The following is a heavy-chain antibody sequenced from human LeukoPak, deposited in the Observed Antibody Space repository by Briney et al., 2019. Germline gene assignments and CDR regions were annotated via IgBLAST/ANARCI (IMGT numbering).Heavy chain of an antibody. CDR1: GFNFSSAE. Sequence: GGSLRLSCAVSGFNFSSAEMNWVRQAPGKGLEWISYITTRGDVFYYADSVKGRFTISRDNAKNSLFLQMNSLGADDTAVYYCARVKWHYEGYFDYWGQGTLVTVSS. CDR3: ARVKWHYEGYFDY. CDR2: ITTRGDVF. V-gene: IGHV3-48*03. D-gene: IGHD1-7*01. J-gene: IGHJ4*02.